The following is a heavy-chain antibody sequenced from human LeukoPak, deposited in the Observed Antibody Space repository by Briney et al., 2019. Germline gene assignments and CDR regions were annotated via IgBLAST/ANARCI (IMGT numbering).Heavy chain of an antibody. Sequence: GGSLRLSCAASGFTFSSYAMSWVRQAPGKGLEWVSAISGSGGSTYYADSVKGRFTISRDNSKNTLYLQMNSLRAEDTAVYYCAKYYYDSSGYYGLFDYWAQGTLVTVSS. D-gene: IGHD3-22*01. CDR3: AKYYYDSSGYYGLFDY. CDR2: ISGSGGST. CDR1: GFTFSSYA. J-gene: IGHJ4*02. V-gene: IGHV3-23*01.